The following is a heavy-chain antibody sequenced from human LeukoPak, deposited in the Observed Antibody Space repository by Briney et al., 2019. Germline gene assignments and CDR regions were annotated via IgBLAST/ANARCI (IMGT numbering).Heavy chain of an antibody. D-gene: IGHD3-10*01. CDR1: GFTFNKYG. J-gene: IGHJ6*03. CDR2: IRSDGTDK. V-gene: IGHV3-30*02. CDR3: AAIRGSGPFYYCMDV. Sequence: GGSLRLSCAASGFTFNKYGMHWVRQAPGKGLEWVTFIRSDGTDKYYADSVKGRFTISRDNSKNTLYLQMNSLRAEDTAVYYCAAIRGSGPFYYCMDVWGKGTTVTVSS.